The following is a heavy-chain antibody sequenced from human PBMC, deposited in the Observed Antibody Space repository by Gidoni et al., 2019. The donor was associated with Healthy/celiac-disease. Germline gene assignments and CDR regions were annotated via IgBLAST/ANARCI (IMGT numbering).Heavy chain of an antibody. V-gene: IGHV3-21*01. Sequence: EVQLVESGGGLVKPGGSLRLSCSASGFTFSSYSMNWGRQAPGKGLEWVSSISSSSSYIYYADSVKGRLTISRENDKNSLYLQMNSLRAEDTAVYYCARDENYYGSGSYWASADYWGQGTLVTVSS. CDR1: GFTFSSYS. CDR2: ISSSSSYI. D-gene: IGHD3-10*01. J-gene: IGHJ4*02. CDR3: ARDENYYGSGSYWASADY.